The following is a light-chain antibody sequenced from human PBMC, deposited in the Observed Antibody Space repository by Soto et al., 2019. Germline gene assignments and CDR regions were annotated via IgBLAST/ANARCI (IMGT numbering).Light chain of an antibody. V-gene: IGKV3-11*01. Sequence: EIVLTQSPATLSLSPGERATLSCRASQSVGTYLACYQHSPGQALRLLIYEAANRATGIPARFSGSGSGTDLTITISSPEPEDFAVYYCQQRYNSPNTFGQGTKLEIK. CDR1: QSVGTY. CDR2: EAA. CDR3: QQRYNSPNT. J-gene: IGKJ2*01.